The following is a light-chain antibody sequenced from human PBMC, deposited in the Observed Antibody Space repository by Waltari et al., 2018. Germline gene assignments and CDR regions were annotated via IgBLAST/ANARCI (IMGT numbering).Light chain of an antibody. CDR3: QQHYTTPWT. Sequence: DIVMTQSPDSLAVSLGERATINCKSSQTVLYSANNKNYLTWYQDKPGQPPKLLCSWASIRESGVPDRVTGSGSGTDFTLTISSLQAEDVAVYYCQQHYTTPWTFGQGTKVEIK. CDR2: WAS. CDR1: QTVLYSANNKNY. J-gene: IGKJ1*01. V-gene: IGKV4-1*01.